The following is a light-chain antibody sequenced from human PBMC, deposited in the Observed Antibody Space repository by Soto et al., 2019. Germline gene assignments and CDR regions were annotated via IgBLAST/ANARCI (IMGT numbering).Light chain of an antibody. J-gene: IGKJ1*01. CDR1: QTVRSSS. Sequence: DIVLTQSPGTLSLSPGERATLSCRASQTVRSSSLAWYQQKPGQAPRLLIFGASTRAAGFPDRFNGSGSGTDFTLTISRLEPEDFAVYYCQQYGSSPRTFGQGTKVEIK. CDR2: GAS. CDR3: QQYGSSPRT. V-gene: IGKV3-20*01.